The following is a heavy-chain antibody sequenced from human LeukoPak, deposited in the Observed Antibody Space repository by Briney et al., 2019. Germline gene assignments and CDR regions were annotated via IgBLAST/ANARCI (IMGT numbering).Heavy chain of an antibody. CDR2: MNPNSGNT. V-gene: IGHV1-8*03. D-gene: IGHD7-27*01. Sequence: GASVKVSCKASGYTFTSYDINWVRQATGQGLEWMGWMNPNSGNTGYAQKFQGRVTITQNTSISTAYMELSSLRSEDTAVYYCARTKTGPRRVDFDYWGQGTLVTVSS. CDR3: ARTKTGPRRVDFDY. CDR1: GYTFTSYD. J-gene: IGHJ4*02.